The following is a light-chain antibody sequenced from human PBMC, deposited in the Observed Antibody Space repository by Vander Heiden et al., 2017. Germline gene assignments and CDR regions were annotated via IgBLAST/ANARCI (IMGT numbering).Light chain of an antibody. CDR2: ENN. V-gene: IGLV1-51*02. Sequence: QSVLTQPPSVSAAPGQRVTISCSGSSSNIGSNYVSWYQQLPGTAPKLLIYENNKRPSGIPDRFSGPKSGTSATLGITGLQTGDEADYYCGTWDSSLSVVFGGGTKLTVL. CDR1: SSNIGSNY. J-gene: IGLJ2*01. CDR3: GTWDSSLSVV.